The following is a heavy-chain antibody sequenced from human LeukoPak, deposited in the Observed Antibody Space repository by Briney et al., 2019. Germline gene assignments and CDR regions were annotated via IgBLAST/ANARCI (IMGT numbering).Heavy chain of an antibody. D-gene: IGHD3-16*01. CDR3: ARDGRFGEVYYFDY. CDR1: GASISSYY. J-gene: IGHJ4*02. V-gene: IGHV4-4*07. CDR2: IYTSGST. Sequence: SETLSLTCTVSGASISSYYWSWIRQPAGKGLEWIGRIYTSGSTNYNPSLKSRVTMSVDTSKNQFSLKLSSVTAADTAVYYCARDGRFGEVYYFDYWGREPWSPSPQ.